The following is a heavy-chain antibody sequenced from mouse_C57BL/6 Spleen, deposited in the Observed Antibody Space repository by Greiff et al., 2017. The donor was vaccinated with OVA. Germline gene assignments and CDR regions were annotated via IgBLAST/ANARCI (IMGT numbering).Heavy chain of an antibody. J-gene: IGHJ3*01. CDR2: ISDGGSYT. Sequence: EVNLVESGGGLVKPGGSLKLSCAASGFTFSSYAMSWVRQTPEKRLEWVATISDGGSYTYYPDNVKGRFTISRDNAKNNLYLQMSHLKSEDTAMYYCARDKTTGLAYWGQGTLVTVSA. V-gene: IGHV5-4*01. CDR1: GFTFSSYA. CDR3: ARDKTTGLAY. D-gene: IGHD2-1*01.